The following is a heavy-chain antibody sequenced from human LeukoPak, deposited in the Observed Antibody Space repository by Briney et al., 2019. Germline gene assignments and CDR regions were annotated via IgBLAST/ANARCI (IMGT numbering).Heavy chain of an antibody. J-gene: IGHJ6*02. Sequence: PGRSLRLSCAASGFTFSSYGMHWVRQAPGKGLEWVAVIWYGGSNKYYADSVKGRFTISRDNSKNTLYLQMNSLRAEDTAVYYCFRGEGDSWAYYYYGMDVWGQGTTVTVSS. D-gene: IGHD3-10*01. CDR2: IWYGGSNK. CDR1: GFTFSSYG. V-gene: IGHV3-33*01. CDR3: FRGEGDSWAYYYYGMDV.